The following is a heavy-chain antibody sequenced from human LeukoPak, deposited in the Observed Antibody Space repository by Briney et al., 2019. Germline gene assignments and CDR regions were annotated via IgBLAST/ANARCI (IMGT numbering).Heavy chain of an antibody. CDR2: ISGDGGST. V-gene: IGHV3-43*02. CDR1: GFTFDDYA. J-gene: IGHJ4*02. D-gene: IGHD6-13*01. CDR3: AKGIAAAGYFDY. Sequence: GGSLRLSCAASGFTFDDYAMHWVRQAPGKGLEWVSLISGDGGSTYYADSVKGRFTISRDNSKNSLYLQINSLRTEDTALYYCAKGIAAAGYFDYRGQGTLVTVSS.